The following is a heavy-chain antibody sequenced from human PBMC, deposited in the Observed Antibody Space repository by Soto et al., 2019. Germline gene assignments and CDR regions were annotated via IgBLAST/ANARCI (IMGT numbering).Heavy chain of an antibody. J-gene: IGHJ5*02. D-gene: IGHD6-19*01. Sequence: GGSLRLSCAASGFTFSSYAMSWVRQAPGKGLEWVSAISGSGGSTYYADSVKGRFTISRDNSKNTLYLQMNSLRAEDTAVYYCAKDSVYSSGWYGTNWFDPWGQGTLVTVSS. CDR2: ISGSGGST. CDR3: AKDSVYSSGWYGTNWFDP. V-gene: IGHV3-23*01. CDR1: GFTFSSYA.